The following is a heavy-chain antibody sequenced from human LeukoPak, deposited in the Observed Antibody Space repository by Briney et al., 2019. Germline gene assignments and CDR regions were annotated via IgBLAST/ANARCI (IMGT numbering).Heavy chain of an antibody. CDR3: ARHFGSTSGGYLDY. J-gene: IGHJ4*02. Sequence: SETLSLTCSVSGGSISSTTHYWAWLRQPPGKGLEWIGSVDYSGITYYNPSLKGRVNLSVETFKNQFSLKLESLTAADTAFYYCARHFGSTSGGYLDYWGQGTLVTVSS. CDR1: GGSISSTTHY. V-gene: IGHV4-39*01. D-gene: IGHD3-16*01. CDR2: VDYSGIT.